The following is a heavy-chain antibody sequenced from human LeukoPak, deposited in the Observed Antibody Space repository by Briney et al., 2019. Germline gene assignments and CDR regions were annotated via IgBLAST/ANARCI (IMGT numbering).Heavy chain of an antibody. CDR2: ISRSSSYI. J-gene: IGHJ4*02. CDR1: GFTFSNYN. V-gene: IGHV3-21*04. Sequence: GGSLRLSCAASGFTFSNYNMNWVRQAPGKGLEWVSSISRSSSYIYYADSVKGRFTISRDNAKNTLYLQMNSLRAEDTAVYYCAKVTSGWYRGGFDYWGQGTLVTVSS. CDR3: AKVTSGWYRGGFDY. D-gene: IGHD6-19*01.